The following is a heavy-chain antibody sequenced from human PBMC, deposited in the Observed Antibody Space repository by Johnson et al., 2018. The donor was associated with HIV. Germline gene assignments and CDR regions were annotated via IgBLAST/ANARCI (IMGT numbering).Heavy chain of an antibody. Sequence: EKLVESGGGVARPGGSLRLSCEASGFTFDEYDMSWVRQAPGKGLEWVSGINWNGAIPGSADSVKGRCIISRDNSKNMLYLHMNSLRPEDTAVYYCARVGRDLVTRGSFDIWGQGTVVTVSS. V-gene: IGHV3-20*04. CDR3: ARVGRDLVTRGSFDI. CDR2: INWNGAIP. CDR1: GFTFDEYD. D-gene: IGHD3-9*01. J-gene: IGHJ3*02.